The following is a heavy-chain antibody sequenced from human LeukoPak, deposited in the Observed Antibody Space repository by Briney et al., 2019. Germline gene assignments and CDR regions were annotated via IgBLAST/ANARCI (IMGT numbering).Heavy chain of an antibody. Sequence: ASVKVSCKASGYTFTSYGISWVRQAPGQGLEWMGWISAYDGNTNYAQKLQGRVTMTTDTSTSTAYMEPRSLRSDDTAVYYCARVGYYDSSGYWYPNDYWGQGTLVTVSS. CDR2: ISAYDGNT. CDR3: ARVGYYDSSGYWYPNDY. D-gene: IGHD3-22*01. J-gene: IGHJ4*02. V-gene: IGHV1-18*01. CDR1: GYTFTSYG.